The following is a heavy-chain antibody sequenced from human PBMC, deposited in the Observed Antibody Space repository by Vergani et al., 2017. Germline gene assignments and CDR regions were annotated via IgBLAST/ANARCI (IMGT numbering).Heavy chain of an antibody. CDR2: IYSGGST. CDR1: GFTVSSNY. CDR3: ARATRGRVLKFDY. Sequence: EVQLVESGGGLVQPGGSLRLSCAASGFTVSSNYMSWVRQAPGKGLEWVSVIYSGGSTYYADSVKGRFTISRDNSKNTLYLQMNSLRAEDTAVYYCARATRGRVLKFDYWGQGTLVTVSS. J-gene: IGHJ4*02. V-gene: IGHV3-66*02. D-gene: IGHD2-8*01.